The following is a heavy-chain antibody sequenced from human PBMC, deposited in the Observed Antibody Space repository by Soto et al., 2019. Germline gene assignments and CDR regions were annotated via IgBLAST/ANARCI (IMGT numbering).Heavy chain of an antibody. Sequence: GEPLKISCKGSGCTFDNYWIGRVRQMPGKGLEWMAIIYPGDSDRRYSPSFQGQVTISADQSISTAYLQWSSLKASDTANYYCVRYRSRDYYYGMDVWGQGTTVTVS. V-gene: IGHV5-51*01. CDR3: VRYRSRDYYYGMDV. J-gene: IGHJ6*02. CDR2: IYPGDSDR. D-gene: IGHD1-26*01. CDR1: GCTFDNYW.